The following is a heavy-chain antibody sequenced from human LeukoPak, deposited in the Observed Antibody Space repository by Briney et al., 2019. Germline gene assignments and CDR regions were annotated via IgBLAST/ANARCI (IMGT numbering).Heavy chain of an antibody. CDR3: ARLRIAAAGTGWFDP. CDR2: INHSGST. D-gene: IGHD6-13*01. J-gene: IGHJ5*02. CDR1: GGSFSGYY. Sequence: SETLSLTCAVYGGSFSGYYWSWIRQPPGKGLEWIGEINHSGSTNYNPSLKSRVTISVDTSKNQFSLKLSSVTAADTAVYYCARLRIAAAGTGWFDPWGQGTLVTVSS. V-gene: IGHV4-34*01.